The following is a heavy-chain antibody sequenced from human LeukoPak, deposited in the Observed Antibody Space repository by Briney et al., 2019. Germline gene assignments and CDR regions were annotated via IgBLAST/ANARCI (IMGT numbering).Heavy chain of an antibody. V-gene: IGHV1-2*02. J-gene: IGHJ4*02. D-gene: IGHD3-9*01. Sequence: ASVKVSCKASGYTFTDHYIHWLRQANGQGLERMGWINPFSGATKCAEKFRDRVTMTRDTSVATTYMEVTSLVSDDTAVYYCARGHDNTGYNYFDYWGQGTLVTVSS. CDR2: INPFSGAT. CDR1: GYTFTDHY. CDR3: ARGHDNTGYNYFDY.